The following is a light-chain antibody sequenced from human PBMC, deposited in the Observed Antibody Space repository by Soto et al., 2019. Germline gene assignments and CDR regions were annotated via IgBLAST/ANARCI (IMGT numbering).Light chain of an antibody. CDR3: SSYTSSSTVV. V-gene: IGLV2-14*01. CDR1: SGDVGGYNY. Sequence: QSVLTQPASVSGSPGQSITISWTGTSGDVGGYNYVSWYQQHPGKAPKLMIYDVSNRPSGVSNRFSGSRSGNTASLTISGLQAEDEADYYCSSYTSSSTVVFGGGTKLTVL. J-gene: IGLJ2*01. CDR2: DVS.